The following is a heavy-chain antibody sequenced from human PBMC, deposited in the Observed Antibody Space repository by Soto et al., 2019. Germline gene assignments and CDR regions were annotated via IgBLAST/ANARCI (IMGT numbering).Heavy chain of an antibody. CDR2: IYYSGST. D-gene: IGHD6-19*01. Sequence: QLQLQESGPGLVKPSETLSLTCTVSGGSISSSSYYWGWIRQPPGKGLEWIGSIYYSGSTYYNPSIKSRVTTSVDTSKNQFSLKLSSVTAADTAVYYCARRLGGSGWTTYNWFDPWGQGTLVTVSS. J-gene: IGHJ5*02. V-gene: IGHV4-39*01. CDR1: GGSISSSSYY. CDR3: ARRLGGSGWTTYNWFDP.